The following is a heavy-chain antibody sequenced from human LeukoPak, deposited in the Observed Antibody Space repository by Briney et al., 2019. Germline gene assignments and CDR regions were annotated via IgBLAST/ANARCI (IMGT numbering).Heavy chain of an antibody. V-gene: IGHV3-66*01. Sequence: GGSLRLSCAASGFTVSSNYMSWVRQAPGKGLEWVSVIYSGGSTYYADSVKGRFTISRDNSKNTLYLQMNSLRAEDTAVYYCARDPHYYGSGSYFSYFDYWGQGTLVTVSS. CDR2: IYSGGST. CDR1: GFTVSSNY. CDR3: ARDPHYYGSGSYFSYFDY. D-gene: IGHD3-10*01. J-gene: IGHJ4*02.